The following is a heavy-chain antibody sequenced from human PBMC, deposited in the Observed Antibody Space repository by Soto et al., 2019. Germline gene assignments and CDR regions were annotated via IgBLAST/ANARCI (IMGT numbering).Heavy chain of an antibody. D-gene: IGHD2-2*02. Sequence: KPSETLSLTCGVYGGSFSGYYCSWIRQPPGKGLEWIGEINHSGSTNYNPSLKSRVTISVDTSKNQFSLKLSSVTAADTAVYYCARGFWDIVVVPAAIPNYYYYGMDVWGQGTTVTVSS. CDR2: INHSGST. V-gene: IGHV4-34*01. CDR3: ARGFWDIVVVPAAIPNYYYYGMDV. CDR1: GGSFSGYY. J-gene: IGHJ6*02.